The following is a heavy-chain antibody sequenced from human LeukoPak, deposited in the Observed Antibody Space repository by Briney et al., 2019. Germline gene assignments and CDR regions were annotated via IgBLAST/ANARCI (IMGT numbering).Heavy chain of an antibody. J-gene: IGHJ4*02. CDR3: AKDLHGDYVRWGDY. D-gene: IGHD3-10*02. CDR1: GFTFTSSA. CDR2: IVVGSGNT. V-gene: IGHV1-58*02. Sequence: SVKVSCKASGFTFTSSAMQWVRQARGQRLEWIGWIVVGSGNTNYAQKFQERVTITRDMSTSTAYMELSSLRAEDTAVYYCAKDLHGDYVRWGDYWGQGTLVTVSS.